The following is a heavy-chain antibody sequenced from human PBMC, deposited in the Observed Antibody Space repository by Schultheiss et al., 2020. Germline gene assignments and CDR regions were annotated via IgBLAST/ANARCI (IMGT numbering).Heavy chain of an antibody. CDR2: IYYSGST. CDR3: ARVYIVVVPAANNWFDP. V-gene: IGHV4-39*07. Sequence: SETLSLTCTVSGGSISSSSYYWGWIRQPPGKGLEWIGSIYYSGSTYYNPSLKSRVTISVDTSKNQFSLKLSSVTAADTAVYYCARVYIVVVPAANNWFDPWGQGTLVTVSS. J-gene: IGHJ5*02. CDR1: GGSISSSSYY. D-gene: IGHD2-2*01.